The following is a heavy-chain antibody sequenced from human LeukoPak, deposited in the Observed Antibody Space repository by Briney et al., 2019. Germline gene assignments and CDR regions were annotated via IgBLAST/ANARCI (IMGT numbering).Heavy chain of an antibody. CDR3: ARDDDWNYEDY. CDR2: IKSKTDGGTT. J-gene: IGHJ4*02. V-gene: IGHV3-15*01. D-gene: IGHD1-7*01. CDR1: GFTFSNAW. Sequence: GGSLRLSCAASGFTFSNAWMSWVRQAPGKGLEWVGRIKSKTDGGTTDYAAPVKGRFTISRDDSKNTLYLQMNSLRAEDTAVYYCARDDDWNYEDYWGQGTLVTVSS.